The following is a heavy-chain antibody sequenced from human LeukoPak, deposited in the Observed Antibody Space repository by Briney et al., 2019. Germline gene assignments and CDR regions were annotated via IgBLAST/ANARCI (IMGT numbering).Heavy chain of an antibody. V-gene: IGHV4-39*01. CDR1: GGSITSRGYY. J-gene: IGHJ4*02. Sequence: PSETLSLTCSVSGGSITSRGYYWGWVRQSPAKGLVWIVSINYSGTTFYNPSLRRRVSISVDTSKNQFSLKVTSVTPASTAVYYCARYTANTAGYSFDFWGQGALVTVSS. CDR2: INYSGTT. CDR3: ARYTANTAGYSFDF. D-gene: IGHD3-22*01.